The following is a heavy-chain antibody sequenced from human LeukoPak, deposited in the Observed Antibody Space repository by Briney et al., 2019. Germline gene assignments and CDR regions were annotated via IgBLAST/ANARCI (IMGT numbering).Heavy chain of an antibody. CDR2: ISNDGGGT. V-gene: IGHV3-23*01. D-gene: IGHD3-22*01. CDR1: GFTFSNYA. Sequence: GGSLRLSCAASGFTFSNYAINWVRHAPGKGLEWVSAISNDGGGTTYADFVKGRFSVSRDNSKNTLFLQMNSLRAEDTALYYCAKGSSGYFFDLWGQGTLVTVSS. CDR3: AKGSSGYFFDL. J-gene: IGHJ4*02.